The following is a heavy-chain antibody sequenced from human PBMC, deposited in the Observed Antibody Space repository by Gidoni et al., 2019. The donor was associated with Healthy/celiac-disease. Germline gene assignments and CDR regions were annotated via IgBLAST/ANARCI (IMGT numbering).Heavy chain of an antibody. CDR2: IDPSDSYT. D-gene: IGHD6-19*01. J-gene: IGHJ3*02. CDR3: ARHPSESIAVAGPDAFDI. Sequence: EVQLVQSGAEVKKPGESLRISCKGSGYSFTSYWISWVRKMPGKGLEWMGRIDPSDSYTNYSPSFQGHVTISADKSISTAYLQWSSLKASDTAMYYCARHPSESIAVAGPDAFDIWGQGTMVTVSS. CDR1: GYSFTSYW. V-gene: IGHV5-10-1*01.